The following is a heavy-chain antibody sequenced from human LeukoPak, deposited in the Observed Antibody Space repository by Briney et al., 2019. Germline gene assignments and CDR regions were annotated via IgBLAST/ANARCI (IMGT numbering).Heavy chain of an antibody. D-gene: IGHD4-17*01. CDR3: ARHRTTVTTALI. CDR1: GGSISSSSYY. CDR2: IYYSGST. Sequence: SETLSLTCTVSGGSISSSSYYWGWIRQPPGKGLEWIGSIYYSGSTYYNPSLKSRVTISVDTSKNQFSLKLSTVSAADTAVYYCARHRTTVTTALIWGQGTLVTVSS. V-gene: IGHV4-39*01. J-gene: IGHJ4*02.